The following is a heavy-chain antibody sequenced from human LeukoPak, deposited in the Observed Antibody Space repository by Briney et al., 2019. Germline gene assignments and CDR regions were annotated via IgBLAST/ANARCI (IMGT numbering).Heavy chain of an antibody. CDR1: GFTFINAW. CDR3: TTEVPGLGYCSSTSCPFGY. J-gene: IGHJ4*02. CDR2: IKSKTDGGTT. Sequence: GGSLRLSCAASGFTFINAWMSWVRQAPGKGLEWVGRIKSKTDGGTTDYAAPVKGRFTISRDDTKDTLYLQMNSLKTEDTAVYYCTTEVPGLGYCSSTSCPFGYWGQGTLVTVSS. V-gene: IGHV3-15*01. D-gene: IGHD2-2*01.